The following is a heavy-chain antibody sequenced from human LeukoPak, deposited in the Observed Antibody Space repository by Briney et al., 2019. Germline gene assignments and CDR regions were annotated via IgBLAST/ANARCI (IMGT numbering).Heavy chain of an antibody. V-gene: IGHV4-30-4*01. CDR1: GGSISSGDSS. Sequence: SQTLSLTCTVSGGSISSGDSSWSWIRQPPGKGLEWIGYIYSSGDTNYNPSLKSRVTISVDTSKNQFSLRLSSVTAADTAVYYCARTPGYCSGTSCYIGYWGQGTLVTVSS. CDR2: IYSSGDT. CDR3: ARTPGYCSGTSCYIGY. D-gene: IGHD2-2*02. J-gene: IGHJ4*02.